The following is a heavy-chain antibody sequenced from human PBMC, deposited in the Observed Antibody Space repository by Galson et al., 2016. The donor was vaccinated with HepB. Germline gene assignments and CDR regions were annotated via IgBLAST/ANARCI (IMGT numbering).Heavy chain of an antibody. D-gene: IGHD1-14*01. V-gene: IGHV3-21*01. J-gene: IGHJ6*02. CDR1: GFTFSSYS. CDR3: AREKRPAYYHYGLDV. CDR2: ISSSSSYI. Sequence: SLRLSCAASGFTFSSYSMNWVRQAPGKGLEWVSSISSSSSYIYYADSVKGRFTISRDNAKNTLYLQMNSLRAEDTAVYYCAREKRPAYYHYGLDVWGQGTTVTVSS.